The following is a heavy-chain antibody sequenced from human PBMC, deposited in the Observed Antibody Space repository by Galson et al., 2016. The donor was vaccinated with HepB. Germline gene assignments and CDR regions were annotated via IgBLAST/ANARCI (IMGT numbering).Heavy chain of an antibody. CDR2: IYYGDSDT. V-gene: IGHV5-51*03. CDR3: ARLKPPPARAATRVFDY. Sequence: QSGAEVKKPGESLKISCNASGYNFPNYWIGWVRQMPGKGLEWMGIIYYGDSDTRYSPSFQGQVTISADKSISTADMQWSSLKASDTAMYYCARLKPPPARAATRVFDYWGQGTLVTVSS. CDR1: GYNFPNYW. D-gene: IGHD1-7*01. J-gene: IGHJ4*02.